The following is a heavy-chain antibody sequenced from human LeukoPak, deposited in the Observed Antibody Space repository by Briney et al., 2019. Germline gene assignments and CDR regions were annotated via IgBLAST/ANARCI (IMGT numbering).Heavy chain of an antibody. CDR2: IYYTGST. V-gene: IGHV4-59*08. CDR3: ARLGLYDSSAVNWFDP. CDR1: GGSISSYY. Sequence: PSETLSLTCTVSGGSISSYYWSWIRRPPGKGLEWIGYIYYTGSTSYNPSLKSRVTISLDTSKSQFSLRLTSVTAADTAVYYCARLGLYDSSAVNWFDPWGQETLVTVSS. D-gene: IGHD3-22*01. J-gene: IGHJ5*02.